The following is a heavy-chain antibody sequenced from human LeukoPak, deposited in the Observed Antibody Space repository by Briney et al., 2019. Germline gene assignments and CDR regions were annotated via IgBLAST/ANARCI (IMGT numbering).Heavy chain of an antibody. J-gene: IGHJ4*02. D-gene: IGHD3-22*01. CDR2: IYTSGST. V-gene: IGHV4-4*07. Sequence: PLETLSLTCTVSGGSINNYYWTWIRQPAGKGLEWIGRIYTSGSTNYNPSLKSRVTMSVDTSKSQFSLKLSSVTAADTAVYYCARAYYDSSGYYYQFDYWGQGTLVTVSS. CDR3: ARAYYDSSGYYYQFDY. CDR1: GGSINNYY.